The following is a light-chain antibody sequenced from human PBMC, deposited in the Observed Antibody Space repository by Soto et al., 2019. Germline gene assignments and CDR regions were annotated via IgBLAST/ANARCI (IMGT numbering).Light chain of an antibody. CDR2: DTS. J-gene: IGKJ1*01. Sequence: QSLATVSLSTGESDTLSWRACHSVSNDFWAWYQQKPGQAPRLLIYDTSKRASGFPARFSGSGSGTDFTLTISSLEPEDFAVYYCQERTGWPPWTFGQGTKVDIK. CDR1: HSVSND. V-gene: IGKV3-11*01. CDR3: QERTGWPPWT.